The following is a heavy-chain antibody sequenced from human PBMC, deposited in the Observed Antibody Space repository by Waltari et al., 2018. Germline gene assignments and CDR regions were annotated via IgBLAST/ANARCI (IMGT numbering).Heavy chain of an antibody. CDR1: GVTFSNYG. CDR2: ISYKGHNE. D-gene: IGHD3-10*01. CDR3: AKESNFGAGTYHYFYGIDI. V-gene: IGHV3-30*18. J-gene: IGHJ6*02. Sequence: QVQLVESGGGVVQSGKSLRLSCAASGVTFSNYGMHWGRQAPGKGLECVALISYKGHNEYYADSVKGRFNISRDNFNNILSLQMNNLRGDDTAVYYCAKESNFGAGTYHYFYGIDIWGQGTTVTVSS.